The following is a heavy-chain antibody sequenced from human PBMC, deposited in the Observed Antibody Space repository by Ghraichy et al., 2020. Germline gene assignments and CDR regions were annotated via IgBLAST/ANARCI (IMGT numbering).Heavy chain of an antibody. D-gene: IGHD6-19*01. Sequence: SETLSLTCAVSGGSISSSNWWSWVRQPPGKGLEWIGEIYHSGSTNYNPSLKSRVTISVDKSKNQFSLKLSSVTAADTAVYYCARGRGMYSSDGLYYFDYWGQGTLVTVSS. CDR3: ARGRGMYSSDGLYYFDY. CDR2: IYHSGST. V-gene: IGHV4-4*02. J-gene: IGHJ4*02. CDR1: GGSISSSNW.